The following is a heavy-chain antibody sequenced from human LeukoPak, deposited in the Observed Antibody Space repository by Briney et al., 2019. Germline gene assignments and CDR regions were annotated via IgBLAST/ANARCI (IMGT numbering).Heavy chain of an antibody. D-gene: IGHD6-6*01. J-gene: IGHJ4*02. CDR3: ARIGYSSSSLDF. CDR2: ISNSGSTV. Sequence: GGSLRLSCVASGFTFSDYYMTWLRQAPGKGLEWLSYISNSGSTVFYADSVKGRFTVSRDNAKRSLYLQMNSLRAEDTAVYNCARIGYSSSSLDFWGRGTLVTVSS. CDR1: GFTFSDYY. V-gene: IGHV3-11*01.